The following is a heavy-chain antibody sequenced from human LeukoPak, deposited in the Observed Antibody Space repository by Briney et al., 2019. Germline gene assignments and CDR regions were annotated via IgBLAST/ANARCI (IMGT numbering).Heavy chain of an antibody. V-gene: IGHV4-39*07. Sequence: SETLSLTCTVSGGSISSSSYYWGWIRQPPGKGLEWIGSIYYSGSTYYNPSLKSRVTISVDTSKNQFSLKLSSVTAADTAVYYCARARAAAGSWWFDPWGQGTLVTVSS. J-gene: IGHJ5*02. CDR1: GGSISSSSYY. CDR2: IYYSGST. D-gene: IGHD6-13*01. CDR3: ARARAAAGSWWFDP.